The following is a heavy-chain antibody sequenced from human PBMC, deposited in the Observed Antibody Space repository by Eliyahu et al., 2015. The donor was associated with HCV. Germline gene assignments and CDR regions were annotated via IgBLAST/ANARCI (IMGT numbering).Heavy chain of an antibody. J-gene: IGHJ3*01. CDR2: TSHDATKI. D-gene: IGHD6-13*01. V-gene: IGHV3-30*04. CDR1: GFXFXNYA. CDR3: ARVIVQQIWSHVFDV. Sequence: QVQLVESGGGVVQPGRSLRLSCAASGFXFXNYAMHWVRQAPGKGLEWVAVTSHDATKIYYADSVKGRFTISRDNSKNTLYLEMNSMRTEDTAVYYCARVIVQQIWSHVFDVWGQGTMVTVSS.